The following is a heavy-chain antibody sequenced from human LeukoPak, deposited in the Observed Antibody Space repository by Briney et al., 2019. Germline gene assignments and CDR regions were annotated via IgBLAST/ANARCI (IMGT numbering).Heavy chain of an antibody. J-gene: IGHJ4*02. CDR1: GGSISSSNW. CDR2: IYHSGST. Sequence: SETLSLTCAVSGGSISSSNWWSWVRQPPGKGLEWIGEIYHSGSTNYNPSLKSRVTISVDKSKNQFSLKLSSVTAADTAVYYCARGSPKYCSSTSCYAGIGYWGQGTLVIVSS. CDR3: ARGSPKYCSSTSCYAGIGY. V-gene: IGHV4-4*02. D-gene: IGHD2-2*01.